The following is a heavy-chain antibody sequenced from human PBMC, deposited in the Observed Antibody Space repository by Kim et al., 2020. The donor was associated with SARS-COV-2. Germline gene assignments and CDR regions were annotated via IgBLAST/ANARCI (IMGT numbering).Heavy chain of an antibody. J-gene: IGHJ6*02. CDR3: ARDRGVVVPAAMDYYYGMDV. V-gene: IGHV3-66*01. CDR2: IYSGGST. D-gene: IGHD2-2*01. Sequence: GSLRLSCAASGFTVSSNYMSWVRQAPGKGLEWVSVIYSGGSTYYADSVKGRFTISRDNSKNTLYLQMNSLRAEDTAVYYCARDRGVVVPAAMDYYYGMDVWGQGTTVTVSS. CDR1: GFTVSSNY.